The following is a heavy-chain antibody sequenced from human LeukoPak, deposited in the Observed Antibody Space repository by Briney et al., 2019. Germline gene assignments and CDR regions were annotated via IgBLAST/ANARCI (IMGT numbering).Heavy chain of an antibody. J-gene: IGHJ4*02. CDR3: AKDATASPYFHWFDN. V-gene: IGHV3-23*01. D-gene: IGHD3-9*01. CDR1: RFTFSSYA. CDR2: ISRRDRT. Sequence: PGGSLTLSCAASRFTFSSYAMNWVRQAPGKGLEWVAVISRRDRTFHAESVTGRFDISRDKYKDTMYLQMKSLRAEDTAVYYCAKDATASPYFHWFDNWGEGKQVIVSS.